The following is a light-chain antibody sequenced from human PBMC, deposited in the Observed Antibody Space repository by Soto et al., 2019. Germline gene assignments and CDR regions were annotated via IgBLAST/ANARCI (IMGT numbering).Light chain of an antibody. V-gene: IGKV3-20*01. CDR2: GAS. J-gene: IGKJ1*01. Sequence: EVVLTQSPGTLSLSPRERATLSCRASQSVSNNYLAWYQHTPGQAPRLLIYGASNRDPGIPDRFSGSGSGPDFTLTISRLEPEDFAVYYCQQYAASPRTFGQGTLVEVK. CDR1: QSVSNNY. CDR3: QQYAASPRT.